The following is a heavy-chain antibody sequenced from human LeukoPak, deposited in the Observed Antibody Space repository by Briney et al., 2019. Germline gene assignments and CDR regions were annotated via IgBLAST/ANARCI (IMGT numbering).Heavy chain of an antibody. CDR3: ASTVLGRADWLDP. D-gene: IGHD7-27*01. J-gene: IGHJ5*02. Sequence: PGGSLRLSCAAPGFTFSSYGMHWVRQAPGKGLEWVAFIRYDGDKKHYVDSVKGRFTICRDNSRNTLYLQMNSLRVEDTAVYFCASTVLGRADWLDPWGQGTLVTVSS. CDR2: IRYDGDKK. CDR1: GFTFSSYG. V-gene: IGHV3-30*02.